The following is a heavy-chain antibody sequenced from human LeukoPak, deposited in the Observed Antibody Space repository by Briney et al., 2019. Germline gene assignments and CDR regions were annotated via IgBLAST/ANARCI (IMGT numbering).Heavy chain of an antibody. CDR3: ARGQYCGGDCFYFDY. Sequence: GGSLRLSCAASGFSVSSYYMSWVRQAPGRGLEWVSALNSGGNTHYADSVNGRFTISRDNSKNTLYLQMNSLRAEDTAVYYCARGQYCGGDCFYFDYWGQGTLVTVSS. J-gene: IGHJ4*02. D-gene: IGHD2-21*01. CDR2: LNSGGNT. V-gene: IGHV3-53*01. CDR1: GFSVSSYY.